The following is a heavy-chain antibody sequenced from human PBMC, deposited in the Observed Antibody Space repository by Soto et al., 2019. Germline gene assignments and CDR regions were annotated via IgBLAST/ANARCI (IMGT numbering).Heavy chain of an antibody. J-gene: IGHJ5*02. CDR2: IYATGTT. Sequence: SETLSLTCTVSGASISGFYWSWIRKSAGKGLEWIGRIYATGTTDYNPSLKSRVMMSVDTSKKQFSLTLRSVTAADTAVYYCVRDGTKTLRDWFDPRGQGISVTVSS. CDR3: VRDGTKTLRDWFDP. CDR1: GASISGFY. V-gene: IGHV4-4*07. D-gene: IGHD1-1*01.